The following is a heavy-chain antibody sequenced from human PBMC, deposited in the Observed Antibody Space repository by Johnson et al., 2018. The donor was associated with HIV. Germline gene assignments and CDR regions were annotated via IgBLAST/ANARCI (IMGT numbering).Heavy chain of an antibody. Sequence: QMQLVESGGGVVQPGGSLRLSCAASGFTFSSYGMHWVRQAPGKGLEWVAFIRYDGSNKYYADSVQGRFTISRDKSENTLYLQMNSLRAEDTAVYYCARSRGNWGGWAFDIWGQGTMVTVSS. J-gene: IGHJ3*02. V-gene: IGHV3-30*02. CDR3: ARSRGNWGGWAFDI. CDR1: GFTFSSYG. D-gene: IGHD7-27*01. CDR2: IRYDGSNK.